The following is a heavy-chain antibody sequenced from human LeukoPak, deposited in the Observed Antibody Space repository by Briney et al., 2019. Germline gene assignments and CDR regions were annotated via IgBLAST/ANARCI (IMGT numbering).Heavy chain of an antibody. Sequence: PGGSLRLTCAASGFTFSSYGMHWVRQAPGKGLEWVAFIRYDGSNKYYADSVKGRFTISRDNSKNTLYLQMNSLRAEDTAVYYCAREVGIAAAGYNWFDPWGQGTLVTVSS. CDR2: IRYDGSNK. V-gene: IGHV3-30*02. D-gene: IGHD6-13*01. CDR1: GFTFSSYG. CDR3: AREVGIAAAGYNWFDP. J-gene: IGHJ5*02.